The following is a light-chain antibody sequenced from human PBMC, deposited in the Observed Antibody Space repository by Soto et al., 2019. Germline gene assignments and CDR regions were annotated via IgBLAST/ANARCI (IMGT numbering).Light chain of an antibody. CDR2: EVN. Sequence: QSALTQPASLSGSPGQSITISCTGTSSDIGAYDYVSWFQQHPGKAPKLMISEVNNRPSGVSNRFSGSKSGNTAYLTISGLQVEDEAEYFFFSFTTTGTHVFGTGTKVTVL. CDR3: FSFTTTGTHV. CDR1: SSDIGAYDY. J-gene: IGLJ1*01. V-gene: IGLV2-14*01.